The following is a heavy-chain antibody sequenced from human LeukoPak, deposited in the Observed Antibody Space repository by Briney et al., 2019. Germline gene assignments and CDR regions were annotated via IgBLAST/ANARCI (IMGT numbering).Heavy chain of an antibody. V-gene: IGHV3-23*01. J-gene: IGHJ4*02. CDR2: IGGSGGDT. Sequence: QTGGSLRLSCAASGFTFSSFTMSWVRQAPGKGLEWVSAIGGSGGDTYYADSVKGRFTISRDNSKDTLFLQMNSLRAEDTALYYCAIHRAKRTRDFDYWGQGTLVTVSS. CDR1: GFTFSSFT. CDR3: AIHRAKRTRDFDY. D-gene: IGHD2-2*01.